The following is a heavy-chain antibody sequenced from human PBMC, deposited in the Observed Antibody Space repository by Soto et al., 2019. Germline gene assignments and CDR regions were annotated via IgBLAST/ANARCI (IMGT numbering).Heavy chain of an antibody. Sequence: SETLSLTCTVSGGSISSYYWSWIRQPPGKGLEWIGYIYYSGSTNYNPSLKSRVTISVDTSKNQFSLKLSSVTAADTAVYYCARRKYHATYYYYYMDVWGKGTTVTVSS. D-gene: IGHD2-15*01. J-gene: IGHJ6*03. CDR3: ARRKYHATYYYYYMDV. CDR2: IYYSGST. CDR1: GGSISSYY. V-gene: IGHV4-59*08.